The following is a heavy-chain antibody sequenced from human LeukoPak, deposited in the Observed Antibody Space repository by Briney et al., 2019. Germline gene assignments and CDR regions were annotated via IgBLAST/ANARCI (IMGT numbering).Heavy chain of an antibody. D-gene: IGHD5-12*01. CDR2: IIPIFGTA. V-gene: IGHV1-69*05. CDR3: ARDKFGGYGDNWFDP. CDR1: GGTFSSYA. Sequence: ASVKVSCKASGGTFSSYAISWVRQAPGQGLEWMGGIIPIFGTANYAQQFQGRVTITTYESTSTAYMELSRLRSEDTAVYYCARDKFGGYGDNWFDPWGQGTLVTVSS. J-gene: IGHJ5*02.